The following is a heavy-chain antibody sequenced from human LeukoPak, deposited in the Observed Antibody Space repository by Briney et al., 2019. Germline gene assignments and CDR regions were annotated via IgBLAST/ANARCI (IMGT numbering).Heavy chain of an antibody. CDR1: GGSFSGYY. J-gene: IGHJ5*02. D-gene: IGHD2-15*01. CDR3: ARGPGRYCSGGSCYRAKLFGSANWFDP. CDR2: INHSGST. V-gene: IGHV4-34*01. Sequence: PSETLSLTCAVYGGSFSGYYWSWIRQPPGKGLEWIGEINHSGSTNYNPSLKSRVTISVDTSKNQFSLKLSSVTAADTAVYYCARGPGRYCSGGSCYRAKLFGSANWFDPWGQGTLVTVSS.